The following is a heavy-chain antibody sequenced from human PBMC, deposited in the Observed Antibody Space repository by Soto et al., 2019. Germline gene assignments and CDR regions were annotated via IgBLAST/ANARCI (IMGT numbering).Heavy chain of an antibody. CDR3: ARRGPGANVDY. CDR2: ISGSGDST. CDR1: GFTFSSYA. V-gene: IGHV3-23*01. Sequence: EVLLLEAGGGLVQPGGYPTLSCAASGFTFSSYAMNSVRKAPGKGLEWVSVISGSGDSTYYADSVKGRFTISRDNSHVTLYRQMNSLRGEEPAVYACARRGPGANVDYWGQGTRVTVSP. D-gene: IGHD2-8*02. J-gene: IGHJ4*02.